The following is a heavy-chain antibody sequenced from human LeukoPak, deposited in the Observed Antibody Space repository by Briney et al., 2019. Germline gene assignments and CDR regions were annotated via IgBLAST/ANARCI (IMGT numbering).Heavy chain of an antibody. CDR1: GFTFSSYG. CDR2: ISSSSSTI. J-gene: IGHJ4*02. D-gene: IGHD6-6*01. Sequence: PGGSLRLSCAASGFTFSSYGMNWVRQAPGKGLEWVSYISSSSSTIYYADSVKGRFTISRDNAKNSLYLQMNSLRAEDTAVYYCARGTIAALIDYWGQGTLVTVSS. CDR3: ARGTIAALIDY. V-gene: IGHV3-48*01.